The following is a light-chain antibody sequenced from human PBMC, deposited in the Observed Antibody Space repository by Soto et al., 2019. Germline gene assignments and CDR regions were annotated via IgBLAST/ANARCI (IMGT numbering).Light chain of an antibody. V-gene: IGLV3-21*04. Sequence: SSELTQPPSVSVAPGKTARITCGGNNIGSKSVHWYQQKPGQAPVLVIYYDSDRPSGIPERFSGSNSGNTATLTISRVEAGDEADYYCQVWDSSSDLYVFGTGTKLTGL. J-gene: IGLJ1*01. CDR2: YDS. CDR3: QVWDSSSDLYV. CDR1: NIGSKS.